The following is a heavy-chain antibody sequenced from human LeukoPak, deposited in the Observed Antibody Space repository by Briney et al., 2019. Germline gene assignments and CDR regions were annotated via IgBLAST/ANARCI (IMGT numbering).Heavy chain of an antibody. CDR1: GFTFSSYS. Sequence: GSLRLSCSASGFTFSSYSMNWVRQAPGKGLEWVSPISSSSSYIYYADSVKGRFTISRDNAKNSLYLQMNSLRAEDTAVYYCAKVWENYYDSSGYYRWGQGTLVTVSS. D-gene: IGHD3-22*01. J-gene: IGHJ5*02. CDR2: ISSSSSYI. CDR3: AKVWENYYDSSGYYR. V-gene: IGHV3-21*01.